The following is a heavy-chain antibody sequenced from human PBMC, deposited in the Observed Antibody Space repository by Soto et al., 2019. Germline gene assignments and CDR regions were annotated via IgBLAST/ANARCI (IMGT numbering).Heavy chain of an antibody. CDR3: ARVKVRSSSSWYRDYYYYGMDV. CDR2: IYISGST. CDR1: GGSINSYY. D-gene: IGHD6-13*01. V-gene: IGHV4-4*07. Sequence: PSEPLSLTSTVSGGSINSYYWYWLRPPAGKGLEWIGRIYISGSTNYNPSLKSRVTISVDTSKNQFSLKLSSVTAADTAVYYCARVKVRSSSSWYRDYYYYGMDVWGQGTTVTVS. J-gene: IGHJ6*02.